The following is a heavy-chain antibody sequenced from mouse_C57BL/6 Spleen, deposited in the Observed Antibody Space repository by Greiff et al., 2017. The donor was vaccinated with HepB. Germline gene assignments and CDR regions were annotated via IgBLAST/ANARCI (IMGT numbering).Heavy chain of an antibody. CDR3: ARRGSSGYGDY. Sequence: QVHVKQPGAELVKPGASVKLSCKASGYTFTSYWMHWVKQRPGQGLEWIGMIHPNSGSTNYNEKFKSKATLTVDKSSSTAYMQLSSLTSEDSAVYYCARRGSSGYGDYWGQGTTLTVSS. D-gene: IGHD3-2*02. CDR1: GYTFTSYW. J-gene: IGHJ2*01. CDR2: IHPNSGST. V-gene: IGHV1-64*01.